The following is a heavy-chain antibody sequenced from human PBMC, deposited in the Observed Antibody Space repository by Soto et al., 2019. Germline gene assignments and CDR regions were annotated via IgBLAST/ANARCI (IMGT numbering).Heavy chain of an antibody. CDR2: IIPILGIA. D-gene: IGHD4-17*01. Sequence: QVQLVQSGAEVKKPGSSVKVSCKASGGTFSSYTISWVRQAPGQGLEWMGRIIPILGIANYAQKFQGRVTVTADKSTSTAYVELSSLRSEDTAVYYCARVNGGNTVTTLGNWFDPWGQGTLVTVSS. J-gene: IGHJ5*02. CDR3: ARVNGGNTVTTLGNWFDP. V-gene: IGHV1-69*02. CDR1: GGTFSSYT.